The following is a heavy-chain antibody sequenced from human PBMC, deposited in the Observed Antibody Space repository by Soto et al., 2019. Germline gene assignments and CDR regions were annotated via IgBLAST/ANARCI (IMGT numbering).Heavy chain of an antibody. J-gene: IGHJ4*02. D-gene: IGHD6-13*01. Sequence: GGSLRLSCAASGFTFSSYGMHWVRQAPGKGLEWVAVISYDGSNKYYADSVKGRFTISRDNSKNTLYLQMNSLRAEDTAVYYCAKDISSSWYDLFDYWGQGTLVTVSS. CDR1: GFTFSSYG. CDR3: AKDISSSWYDLFDY. CDR2: ISYDGSNK. V-gene: IGHV3-30*18.